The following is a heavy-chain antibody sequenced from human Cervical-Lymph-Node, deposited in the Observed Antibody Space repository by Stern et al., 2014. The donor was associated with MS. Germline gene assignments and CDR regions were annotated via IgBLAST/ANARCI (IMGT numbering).Heavy chain of an antibody. Sequence: QVTLRESGPTLVKPTQTLTLTCTFSGFSLNSNGVGVGWIRQPPGKALEWLALIYWDDDKRYSPSLKSRLTITKDTSKNQVVLTMTNMDTVDTAIYYCARQGSSWYPLKTYTWFAPWGQGTPVTVSS. CDR1: GFSLNSNGVG. V-gene: IGHV2-5*02. J-gene: IGHJ5*02. CDR3: ARQGSSWYPLKTYTWFAP. D-gene: IGHD6-13*01. CDR2: IYWDDDK.